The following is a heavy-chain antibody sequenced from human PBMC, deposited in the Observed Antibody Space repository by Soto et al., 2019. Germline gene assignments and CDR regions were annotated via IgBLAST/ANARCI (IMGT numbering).Heavy chain of an antibody. CDR3: ARDXHILTMMYAGYYYGMDV. D-gene: IGHD2-8*01. V-gene: IGHV1-3*01. Sequence: ASVKVSCKASGYTFTDYAMHWVRLAPGQRLEWMGWINAGSGDTKYSQNFQGRVTFTRDTSASTAYMDLTSLRSEDAAVYYCARDXHILTMMYAGYYYGMDVWGPGTTVTVSS. J-gene: IGHJ6*02. CDR1: GYTFTDYA. CDR2: INAGSGDT.